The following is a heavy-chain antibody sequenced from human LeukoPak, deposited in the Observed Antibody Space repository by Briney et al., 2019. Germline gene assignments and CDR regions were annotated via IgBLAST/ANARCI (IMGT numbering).Heavy chain of an antibody. Sequence: GGSLRLSCAASGLTFNTYAMHGVRQAPGKGLEWVAVIPYDGSNKFYADSVKGRFTISRDNSKNTLYLQMNSLRADDTAVYYCAKDAVSYSYGYAQDHWGQGTLVTVSS. CDR2: IPYDGSNK. J-gene: IGHJ4*02. CDR3: AKDAVSYSYGYAQDH. V-gene: IGHV3-30-3*01. CDR1: GLTFNTYA. D-gene: IGHD5-18*01.